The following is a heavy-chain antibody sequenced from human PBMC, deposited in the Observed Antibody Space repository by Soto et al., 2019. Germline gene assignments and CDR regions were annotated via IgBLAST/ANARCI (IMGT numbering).Heavy chain of an antibody. CDR2: IYYSGNT. CDR3: ANSSLYDMDV. Sequence: SQTLSLTCSVSGGSISSGYYYWSWIRQPPGKGLEWIGNIYYSGNTYYNPPLKSRLIIPIDTSKNQFSLEVGFVTAAETAVYYCANSSLYDMDVWGQGTTVTVSS. J-gene: IGHJ6*02. V-gene: IGHV4-30-4*01. CDR1: GGSISSGYYY.